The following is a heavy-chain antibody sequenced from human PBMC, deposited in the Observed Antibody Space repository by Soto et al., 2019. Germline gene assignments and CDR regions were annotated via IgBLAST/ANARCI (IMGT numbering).Heavy chain of an antibody. V-gene: IGHV4-59*01. D-gene: IGHD7-27*01. Sequence: SETLSLTCTVSGGSISSYYWSWIRQPPGKGLEWIGDIYYSGSTNYNPSLKSRVTISVDTSKNQFSLKLSSVTAADTAVYYCARMLANWGSHFDYWGQGTLVTVSS. J-gene: IGHJ4*02. CDR3: ARMLANWGSHFDY. CDR2: IYYSGST. CDR1: GGSISSYY.